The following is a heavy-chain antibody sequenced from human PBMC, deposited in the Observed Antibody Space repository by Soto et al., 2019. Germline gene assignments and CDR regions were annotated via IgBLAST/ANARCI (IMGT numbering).Heavy chain of an antibody. CDR3: ARDDTGYSYGFDY. V-gene: IGHV4-31*03. CDR1: GGSISSGGYS. Sequence: SETLSLTCTVSGGSISSGGYSWSWIRQHPGKGLEWIGYIYYSGSTYYNPSLKSRVTISVDTSKNQFSLKLSSVTAVDTAVYYCARDDTGYSYGFDYWGQGTLVTVSS. J-gene: IGHJ4*02. CDR2: IYYSGST. D-gene: IGHD5-18*01.